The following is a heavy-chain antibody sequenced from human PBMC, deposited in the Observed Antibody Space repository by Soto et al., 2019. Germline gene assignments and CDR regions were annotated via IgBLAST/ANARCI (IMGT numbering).Heavy chain of an antibody. CDR3: ARDYSGYGNYYYYYGMDV. Sequence: SETLSLTCTVSGGSISSGGYYWSWIRQHPGKGLEWIGYIYYSGSTYYNPSLKSRVTISVDTSKNQFSLKLSSVTAADTAVYYCARDYSGYGNYYYYYGMDVWGQGTTVTVSS. CDR2: IYYSGST. J-gene: IGHJ6*02. V-gene: IGHV4-31*03. D-gene: IGHD5-12*01. CDR1: GGSISSGGYY.